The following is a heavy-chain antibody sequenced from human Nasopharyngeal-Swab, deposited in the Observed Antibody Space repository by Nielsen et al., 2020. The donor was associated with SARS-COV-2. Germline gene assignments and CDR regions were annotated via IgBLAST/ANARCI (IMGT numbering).Heavy chain of an antibody. CDR1: GYTLTELS. Sequence: ASVKVSCKVSGYTLTELSMHWVRQAPGKGLEWVGGFDPEDGETIYAQKFQGRVTMTEDTSTDTAYMELSSLTSEDTAVYYCARDLNPSGSQGYWGQGTLVTVSS. J-gene: IGHJ4*02. CDR2: FDPEDGET. D-gene: IGHD1-26*01. CDR3: ARDLNPSGSQGY. V-gene: IGHV1-24*01.